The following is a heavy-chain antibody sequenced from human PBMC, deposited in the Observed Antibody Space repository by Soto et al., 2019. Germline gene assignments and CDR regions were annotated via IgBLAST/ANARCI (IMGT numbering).Heavy chain of an antibody. Sequence: QVQLQQWGAGLLKPSETLSLTCAVYGGSFSGYYWSWIRQPPGKGLEWIGEINHSGSTNYNPSLKSRVTISVDTSKNQFSLKRSSVTAADTAVYYCARVWGYCSGGSCYSGDDYWGQGTLVTVSS. V-gene: IGHV4-34*01. D-gene: IGHD2-15*01. J-gene: IGHJ4*02. CDR1: GGSFSGYY. CDR3: ARVWGYCSGGSCYSGDDY. CDR2: INHSGST.